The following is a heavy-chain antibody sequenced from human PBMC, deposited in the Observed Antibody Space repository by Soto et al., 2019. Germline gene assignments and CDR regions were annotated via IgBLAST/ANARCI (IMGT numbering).Heavy chain of an antibody. Sequence: SETLSLTCTVSGGSISSYYWSWIRQPPGKGLEWIGYIYYSGSTNYNPSLKSRVTISVDTSKNQFSPKLSSVTAADTAVYYCAAMVRGNWFDPWGQGTLVTVSS. J-gene: IGHJ5*02. CDR2: IYYSGST. CDR3: AAMVRGNWFDP. CDR1: GGSISSYY. V-gene: IGHV4-59*08. D-gene: IGHD3-10*01.